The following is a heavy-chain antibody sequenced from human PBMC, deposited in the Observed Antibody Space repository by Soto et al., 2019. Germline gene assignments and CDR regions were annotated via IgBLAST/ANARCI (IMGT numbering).Heavy chain of an antibody. CDR1: GFTFSSYA. D-gene: IGHD1-1*01. V-gene: IGHV3-30-3*01. J-gene: IGHJ4*02. CDR3: ARDMAGTTLD. CDR2: ISYDGSNK. Sequence: GGSLRLSCAASGFTFSSYAMHWVRQAPGKGLEWVAVISYDGSNKYYADSVKGRFTISRDNAKNSLYLQMNSLRDEDTAVYYCARDMAGTTLDWGQGTLVTVSS.